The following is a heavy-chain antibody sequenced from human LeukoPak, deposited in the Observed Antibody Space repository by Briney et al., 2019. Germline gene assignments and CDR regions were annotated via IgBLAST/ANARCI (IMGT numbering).Heavy chain of an antibody. CDR3: AKSQRENWFDP. Sequence: GGSLRLSCAASGFTFSNYAMNWVRQAPGKGLEWVSAISGDGGGTYYADSVKGRFTISRDNSKNTLYLQMNSLRAEDTAVYYCAKSQRENWFDPWGQGTLVTVSS. CDR1: GFTFSNYA. J-gene: IGHJ5*02. CDR2: ISGDGGGT. V-gene: IGHV3-23*01.